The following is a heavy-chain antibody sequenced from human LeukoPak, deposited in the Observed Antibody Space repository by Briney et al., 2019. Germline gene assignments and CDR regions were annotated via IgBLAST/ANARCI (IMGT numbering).Heavy chain of an antibody. J-gene: IGHJ6*04. CDR1: GFTFSSYE. D-gene: IGHD3-9*01. CDR3: ARETPYDILTGYYNYYYYYGMDV. CDR2: ISSSGSTI. V-gene: IGHV3-48*03. Sequence: PGGSLRLSCAASGFTFSSYEMNWVRQAPGKGLEWVSYISSSGSTIYYADSVKGRSTISRDNAKNSLYLQMNSLRAEDTAVHYCARETPYDILTGYYNYYYYYGMDVWGKGTTVTVSS.